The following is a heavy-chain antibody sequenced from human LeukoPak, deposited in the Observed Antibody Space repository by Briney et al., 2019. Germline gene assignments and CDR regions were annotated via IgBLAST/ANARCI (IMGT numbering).Heavy chain of an antibody. J-gene: IGHJ6*02. CDR2: IIPIFGTA. V-gene: IGHV1-69*13. Sequence: SVKVSCKASGGTFSSYAISWVRQAPGQGLEWMGGIIPIFGTANYAQKFQGRVTITADESTSTAYMELSSLRSEDTAVYYCAEEFSQDWGHHYFLGMDLWGQGTTVTVSS. D-gene: IGHD7-27*01. CDR1: GGTFSSYA. CDR3: AEEFSQDWGHHYFLGMDL.